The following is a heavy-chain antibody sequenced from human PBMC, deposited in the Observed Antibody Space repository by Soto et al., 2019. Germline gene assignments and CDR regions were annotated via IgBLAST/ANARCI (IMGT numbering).Heavy chain of an antibody. CDR3: AKDPARRTPIVVGGYDY. D-gene: IGHD2-15*01. CDR1: GFTVSNNY. V-gene: IGHV3-53*01. CDR2: IYSGGST. J-gene: IGHJ4*02. Sequence: GGSLRLSCAASGFTVSNNYMAWVRQAPGKGLEWVSIIYSGGSTYYADSVKGRFTISRDNSKNTLYLQMNSLRAEDTAVYYCAKDPARRTPIVVGGYDYWGQGTLVTVSS.